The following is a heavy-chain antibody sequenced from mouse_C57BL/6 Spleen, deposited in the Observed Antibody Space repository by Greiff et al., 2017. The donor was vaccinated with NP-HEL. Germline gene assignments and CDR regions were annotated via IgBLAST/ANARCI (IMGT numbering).Heavy chain of an antibody. CDR3: AREAKIEYFDY. CDR2: IYPRSGNT. Sequence: VQLVESGAELARPGASVKLSCKASGYTFTSYGISWVKQRTGQGLEWIGEIYPRSGNTYYNEKFKGKATLTADKSSSTAYMELRSLTSEDSAVYFCAREAKIEYFDYWGQGTTLTVSS. CDR1: GYTFTSYG. V-gene: IGHV1-81*01. J-gene: IGHJ2*01.